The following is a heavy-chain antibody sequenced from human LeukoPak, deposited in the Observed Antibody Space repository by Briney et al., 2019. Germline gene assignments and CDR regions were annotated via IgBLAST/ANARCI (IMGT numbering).Heavy chain of an antibody. J-gene: IGHJ4*02. V-gene: IGHV3-30-3*01. CDR1: GFTFSSYA. CDR3: ASLIEDY. Sequence: PGRSPRPSCAASGFTFSSYAMHWVRQAPGKGLEWVAVISYDGSNKYYADSVKGRFTISRDNSKNTLYLQMNSLRAEDTAVYYCASLIEDYWGQGTLVTVST. D-gene: IGHD3-16*01. CDR2: ISYDGSNK.